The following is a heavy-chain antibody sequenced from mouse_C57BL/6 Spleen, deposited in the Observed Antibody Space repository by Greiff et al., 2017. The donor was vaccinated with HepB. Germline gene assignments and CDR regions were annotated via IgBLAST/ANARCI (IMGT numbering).Heavy chain of an antibody. CDR2: IRSKSNNYAT. J-gene: IGHJ3*01. V-gene: IGHV10-1*01. CDR3: GGGWLHY. CDR1: GFSFNTYA. D-gene: IGHD2-2*01. Sequence: EVKLMESGGGLVQPKGSLKLSCAASGFSFNTYAMNWVRQAPGKGLEWVARIRSKSNNYATYYADSVKDRFTISRDDSESMLYLQMNNLKTEDTAMYYCGGGWLHYWGQGTLVTVSA.